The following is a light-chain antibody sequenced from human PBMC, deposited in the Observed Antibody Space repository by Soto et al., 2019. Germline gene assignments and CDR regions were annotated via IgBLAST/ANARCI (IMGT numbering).Light chain of an antibody. CDR1: QSLNNY. CDR3: QQRSNWLT. Sequence: ETLLTQSLSTLSLSPGERDTHSSRASQSLNNYLAWYQQKPGQAPRLLIYDASNRATGIPPRFSGSGSGTDFTLTISSLEPEDFAVYYCQQRSNWLTFGQGTRLEIK. J-gene: IGKJ5*01. V-gene: IGKV3-11*01. CDR2: DAS.